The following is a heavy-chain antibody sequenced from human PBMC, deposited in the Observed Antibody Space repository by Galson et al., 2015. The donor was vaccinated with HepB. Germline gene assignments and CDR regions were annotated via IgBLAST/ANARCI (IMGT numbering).Heavy chain of an antibody. V-gene: IGHV1-69*13. CDR1: GGTFSSYA. Sequence: SVKVSCKASGGTFSSYAISWVRQAPGQGLEWMGGIIPIFGTANYAQKFQGRVTITADESTSTAYMELSSLRSEDTAVYYCARDEDCSSTSCYRSAFDIWGQGTMVTVSS. D-gene: IGHD2-2*01. J-gene: IGHJ3*02. CDR2: IIPIFGTA. CDR3: ARDEDCSSTSCYRSAFDI.